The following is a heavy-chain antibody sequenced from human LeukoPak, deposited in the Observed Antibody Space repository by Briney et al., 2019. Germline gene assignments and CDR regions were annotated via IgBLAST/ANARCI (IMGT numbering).Heavy chain of an antibody. Sequence: GGSLRLSCAASGFTFSNYAMIWVRQAPGKGLEWVSSLSGSGGTTYYADSVKGRFTISRDNSKNTLYLQMNSLRAEDTAVYFCAKSYSSSPESNWFDPWGQGTLVTVSS. CDR2: LSGSGGTT. J-gene: IGHJ5*02. V-gene: IGHV3-23*01. CDR1: GFTFSNYA. D-gene: IGHD6-13*01. CDR3: AKSYSSSPESNWFDP.